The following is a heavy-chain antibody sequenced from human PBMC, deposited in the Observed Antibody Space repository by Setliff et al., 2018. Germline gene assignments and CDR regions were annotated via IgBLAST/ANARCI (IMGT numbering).Heavy chain of an antibody. D-gene: IGHD3-22*01. V-gene: IGHV3-11*01. J-gene: IGHJ6*03. CDR2: ITSSGTTT. CDR3: AKTAHHYESSGYYYDPYFHYMDV. CDR1: GFTFSDYY. Sequence: GGSLRLSCAASGFTFSDYYMSWIRQAPGKGLEWVSYITSSGTTTFYTDSVKGRFAISRDNARNSLYLQMNSLRVDDTAVYYCAKTAHHYESSGYYYDPYFHYMDVWGKGTTVTVSS.